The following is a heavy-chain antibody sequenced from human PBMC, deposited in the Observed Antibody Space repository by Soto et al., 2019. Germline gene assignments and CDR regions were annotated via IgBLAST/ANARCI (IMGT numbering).Heavy chain of an antibody. J-gene: IGHJ4*02. V-gene: IGHV1-58*01. D-gene: IGHD3-10*01. Sequence: VASVKVSCKASGFTFTRSAVQWVRQARGQRLEWIGWIVVGSGNTNYAQKFQERVTITRDMSTSTAYMELSSLRSEDTAVYYCADTMVRGGNDYWGQGTLVTVSS. CDR2: IVVGSGNT. CDR3: ADTMVRGGNDY. CDR1: GFTFTRSA.